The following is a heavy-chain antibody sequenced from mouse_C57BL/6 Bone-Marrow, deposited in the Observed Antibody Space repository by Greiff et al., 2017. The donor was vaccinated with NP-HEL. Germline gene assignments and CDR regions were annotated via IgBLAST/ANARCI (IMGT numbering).Heavy chain of an antibody. CDR3: AREEYYDGSSAWFDY. D-gene: IGHD1-1*01. CDR2: IDPSDSYT. CDR1: GYTFTSYW. V-gene: IGHV1-69*01. J-gene: IGHJ3*01. Sequence: QVQLKQPGAELVMPGASVKLSCKASGYTFTSYWMHWVKQRPGQGLEWIGEIDPSDSYTNYNQKFKGKSTLTVDKSSSTAYMQLSSLTSEDSAVYYCAREEYYDGSSAWFDYWGQGTLVTVSA.